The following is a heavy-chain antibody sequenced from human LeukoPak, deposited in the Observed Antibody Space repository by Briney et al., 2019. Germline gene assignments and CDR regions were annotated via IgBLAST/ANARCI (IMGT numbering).Heavy chain of an antibody. CDR1: GFTFSSYS. D-gene: IGHD2-2*01. CDR3: AKDFNSICSSTSCYGNYFDY. CDR2: IYSGGST. J-gene: IGHJ4*02. V-gene: IGHV3-66*01. Sequence: GGSLRLSCAASGFTFSSYSMNWVRQAPGKGLEWVSVIYSGGSTYYADSVKGRFTISRDNSKNTLYLQMNSLRAEDTAVYYCAKDFNSICSSTSCYGNYFDYWGQGTLVTVSS.